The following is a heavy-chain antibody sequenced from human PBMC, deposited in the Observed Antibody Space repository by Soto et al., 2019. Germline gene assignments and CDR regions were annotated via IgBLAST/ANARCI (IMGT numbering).Heavy chain of an antibody. D-gene: IGHD1-1*01. CDR2: IIPILGIA. V-gene: IGHV1-69*02. CDR3: ASFLDGNDVPGDAFDI. Sequence: QVQLVQSGAEVKKPGASVKVSCKASGGTFSSYTISWVRQATGQVLEWMGRIIPILGIANYAQKFQGRVTITADKSTSTDYMELSSLRSEDTAVYYCASFLDGNDVPGDAFDIWGQGTMVTVSS. J-gene: IGHJ3*02. CDR1: GGTFSSYT.